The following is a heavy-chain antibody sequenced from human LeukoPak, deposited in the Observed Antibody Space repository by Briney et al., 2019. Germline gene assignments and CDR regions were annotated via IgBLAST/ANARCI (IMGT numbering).Heavy chain of an antibody. Sequence: SETLSLTCTVSGGSISSSSYYWGWIRQPPGKGLEWIGSIYYSGSTYYNPSLNSRLTISVDTSKTQFSLKLSSVTAADTAVYYCASSTGSVRRWLQYAIDYWGQGTLVTVSS. CDR2: IYYSGST. J-gene: IGHJ4*02. V-gene: IGHV4-39*07. CDR1: GGSISSSSYY. D-gene: IGHD5-24*01. CDR3: ASSTGSVRRWLQYAIDY.